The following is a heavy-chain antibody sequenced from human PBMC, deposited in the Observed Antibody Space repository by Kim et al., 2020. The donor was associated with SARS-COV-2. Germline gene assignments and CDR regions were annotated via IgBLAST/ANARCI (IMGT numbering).Heavy chain of an antibody. J-gene: IGHJ4*02. CDR2: GIT. Sequence: GITYYNPSLNSRITVSVDTSKNHFSLKLNSVTAADTAVYYCARARRGHFDYWGQGTLVTVAS. CDR3: ARARRGHFDY. V-gene: IGHV4-39*02. D-gene: IGHD3-10*01.